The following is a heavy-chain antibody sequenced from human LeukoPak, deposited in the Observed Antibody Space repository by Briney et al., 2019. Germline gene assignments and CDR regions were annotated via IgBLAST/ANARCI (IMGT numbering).Heavy chain of an antibody. CDR3: ARDFDDVLTGYSSNDY. CDR2: IYHSGST. CDR1: GYSISSGYY. V-gene: IGHV4-38-2*02. Sequence: SETLSLTCTVSGYSISSGYYWGWIRQPPGKGLEWIGSIYHSGSTYYNPSLKSRVTISADTSKNQFSLKLSSVTAADTAVYYCARDFDDVLTGYSSNDYWGQGTLVTVSS. D-gene: IGHD3-9*01. J-gene: IGHJ4*02.